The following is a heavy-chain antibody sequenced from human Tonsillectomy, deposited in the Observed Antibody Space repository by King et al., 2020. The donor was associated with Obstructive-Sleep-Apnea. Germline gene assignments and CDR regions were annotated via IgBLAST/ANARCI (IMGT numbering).Heavy chain of an antibody. Sequence: VQLQESGPGLVKPSETLSLTCTGSGGSISSYYWSWVRQPPWKGLEWIGYLYYSGSTTYNPSLKSRVTISVDTSKNQCSLKLSSVTAADTAVYYCAREGLSYGSGNVGAFDIWGQGTMVTVSS. V-gene: IGHV4-59*01. CDR3: AREGLSYGSGNVGAFDI. CDR2: LYYSGST. J-gene: IGHJ3*02. CDR1: GGSISSYY. D-gene: IGHD3-10*01.